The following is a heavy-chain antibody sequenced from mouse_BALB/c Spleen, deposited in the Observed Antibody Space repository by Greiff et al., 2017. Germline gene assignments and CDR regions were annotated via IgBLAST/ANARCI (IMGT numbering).Heavy chain of an antibody. CDR2: ISTYNGNT. CDR1: GYTFTDYA. Sequence: QVQLQQSGPEVVRPGVSVKISCKGSGYTFTDYAMHWVKQSHAKSLEWIGVISTYNGNTNYNQKFKGKATLTVDKSSSTAYMQLKSLTSEDSAVYYCARSASTVVADYYAMDYWGQGTSVTVSS. V-gene: IGHV1-67*01. CDR3: ARSASTVVADYYAMDY. D-gene: IGHD1-1*01. J-gene: IGHJ4*01.